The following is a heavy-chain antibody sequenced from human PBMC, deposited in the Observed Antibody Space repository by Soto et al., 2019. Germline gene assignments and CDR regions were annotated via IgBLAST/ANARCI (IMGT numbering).Heavy chain of an antibody. CDR3: EAYYYDSSGYYPFDY. CDR2: ISYDGSNK. D-gene: IGHD3-22*01. V-gene: IGHV3-30-3*01. CDR1: GFTFSSYA. J-gene: IGHJ4*02. Sequence: PGGSLRLSCAASGFTFSSYAMHWVRQAPGKGLEWVAVISYDGSNKYYADSVKGRFTISRDNSKNTLYLQMNSLRAEDTAVYYCEAYYYDSSGYYPFDYWGQGTLVTVSS.